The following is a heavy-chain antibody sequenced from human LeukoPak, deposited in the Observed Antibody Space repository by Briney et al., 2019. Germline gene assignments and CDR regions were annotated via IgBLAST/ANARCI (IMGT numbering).Heavy chain of an antibody. D-gene: IGHD3-9*01. Sequence: QPGGSLRLSCAASGFTFNTFNMNWVRQAPGKGLEWVSSITSGGDYIYYADSVKGRFTTSRDNAKNSLSLQLNSLRVEDTAVCYCARGHYDVLAASYKWTPDYWGQGTLVTVSS. J-gene: IGHJ4*02. V-gene: IGHV3-21*01. CDR1: GFTFNTFN. CDR3: ARGHYDVLAASYKWTPDY. CDR2: ITSGGDYI.